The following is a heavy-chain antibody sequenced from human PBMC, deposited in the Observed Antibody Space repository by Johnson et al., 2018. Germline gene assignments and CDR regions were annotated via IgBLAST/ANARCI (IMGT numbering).Heavy chain of an antibody. D-gene: IGHD3-10*01. CDR1: GFTFSSYG. CDR2: ISFDGSNK. J-gene: IGHJ3*02. CDR3: AKWRAGSGQGAFDI. Sequence: QVQLVQSGGGVVQPGRSLRLSCAASGFTFSSYGMHWVRQAPGKGLEWVAVISFDGSNKYYADSVKGRFTISRDNAKNTLYLQMNSLRAEDTAVFYCAKWRAGSGQGAFDIWGQGTMVSVSS. V-gene: IGHV3-30*18.